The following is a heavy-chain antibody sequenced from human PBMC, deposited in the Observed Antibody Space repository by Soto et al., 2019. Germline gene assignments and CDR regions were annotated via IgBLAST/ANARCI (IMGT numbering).Heavy chain of an antibody. V-gene: IGHV3-21*01. Sequence: GGSLRLSCAASGFTFRRNNMNWVRQAPGKGLEWVASISSSGDYLYYAETVKGRFIIPRDNFQNSLFLQMNNLRADDTAVYYCVRGVDDEHGAAAPWFSFENWGQGTPVTVSS. CDR1: GFTFRRNN. J-gene: IGHJ4*02. CDR3: VRGVDDEHGAAAPWFSFEN. CDR2: ISSSGDYL. D-gene: IGHD6-25*01.